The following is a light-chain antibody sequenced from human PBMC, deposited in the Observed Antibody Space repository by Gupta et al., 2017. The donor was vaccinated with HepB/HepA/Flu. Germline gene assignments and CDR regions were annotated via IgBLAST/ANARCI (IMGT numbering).Light chain of an antibody. CDR3: QQNGSSPSSI. CDR2: GAS. J-gene: IGKJ2*02. V-gene: IGKV3-20*01. Sequence: EIVLTQSPGTLSLSPGERATLSCRASQSVSSGYLAWYQQKPGQAPRLLIYGASSRDTGIPDRFRGSGSGKDXPLTISXREQEDFAVYYCQQNGSSPSSIFGXGTKLEIK. CDR1: QSVSSGY.